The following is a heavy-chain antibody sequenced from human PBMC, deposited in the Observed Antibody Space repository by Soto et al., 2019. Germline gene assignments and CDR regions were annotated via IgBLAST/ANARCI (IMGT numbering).Heavy chain of an antibody. CDR2: ISYDGSNK. J-gene: IGHJ4*02. CDR1: GFTFSSYG. D-gene: IGHD6-13*01. CDR3: AKDRTRAAMRRAAAGPLD. Sequence: PGGSLRLSCAASGFTFSSYGMHWVRQAPGKGLEWVAVISYDGSNKYYADSVKGRFTISRDNSKNTLYLQMNSLRAEDTAVYYCAKDRTRAAMRRAAAGPLDWGQGTLVTVSS. V-gene: IGHV3-30*18.